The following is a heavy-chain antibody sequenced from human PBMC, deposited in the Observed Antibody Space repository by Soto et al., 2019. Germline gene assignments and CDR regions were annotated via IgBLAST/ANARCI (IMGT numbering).Heavy chain of an antibody. D-gene: IGHD3-9*01. CDR1: GFSLSTSEVG. CDR2: IYWDDDK. CDR3: AHRFDWYYFNY. V-gene: IGHV2-5*02. Sequence: SGPTLVNPTQTLTLTCTFSGFSLSTSEVGVGWFRQPPGKALEWLALIYWDDDKRYSPSLKSRLTITKDTSKNRVVLTMTNMEPVDTATYYCAHRFDWYYFNYWGQGTLVTVSS. J-gene: IGHJ4*02.